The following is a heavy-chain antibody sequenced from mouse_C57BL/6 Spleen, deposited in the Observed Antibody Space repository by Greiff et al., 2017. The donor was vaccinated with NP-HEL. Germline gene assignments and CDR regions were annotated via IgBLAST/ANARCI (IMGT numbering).Heavy chain of an antibody. CDR1: GFTFSDYG. J-gene: IGHJ2*01. D-gene: IGHD1-1*01. CDR2: ISSGSSTI. CDR3: ARPAVVAPYYFDY. V-gene: IGHV5-17*01. Sequence: EVQLVESGGGLVKPGGSLKLSCAASGFTFSDYGMHWVRQAPEKGLEWVAYISSGSSTIYYADTVKGRFTISRDNAKNTLFLQMTSLRSEDTAMYYCARPAVVAPYYFDYWGQGTTLTVSS.